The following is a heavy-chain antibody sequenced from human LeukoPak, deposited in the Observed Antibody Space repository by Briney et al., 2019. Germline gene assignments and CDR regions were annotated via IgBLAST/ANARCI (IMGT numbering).Heavy chain of an antibody. J-gene: IGHJ4*02. Sequence: PSETLSLTCTVSGGSISSYYWSWIRQPPGKGLEWIGYIYYSGSTNYNPSLKSRVTISVDTSKNQLSLKLSSVTAADTAVFYCATYSSSWYFFDYWGQGTLVTVSS. CDR1: GGSISSYY. D-gene: IGHD6-13*01. V-gene: IGHV4-59*08. CDR3: ATYSSSWYFFDY. CDR2: IYYSGST.